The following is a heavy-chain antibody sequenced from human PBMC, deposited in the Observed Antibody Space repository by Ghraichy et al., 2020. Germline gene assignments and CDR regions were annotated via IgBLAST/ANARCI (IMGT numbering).Heavy chain of an antibody. CDR2: IYYSGHT. J-gene: IGHJ4*02. Sequence: ESLKISCTVSGGSISGSTFYWGWIRQPPGKGLEWIGAIYYSGHTYYTSSLKSRATISVDTSKNQFSLRLTSVTAADTAVYYCSRLIDYWGQGTLVTVSS. CDR1: GGSISGSTFY. V-gene: IGHV4-39*01. CDR3: SRLIDY.